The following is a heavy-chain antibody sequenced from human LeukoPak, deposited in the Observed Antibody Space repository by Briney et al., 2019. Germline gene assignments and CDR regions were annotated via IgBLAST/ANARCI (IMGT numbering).Heavy chain of an antibody. J-gene: IGHJ5*02. CDR2: IYYSGST. V-gene: IGHV4-31*03. Sequence: SQTLSLTCTVSGGSISSGGYYWSWIRQHPGKGLEWIGYIYYSGSTCYNPSLKSRVTISVDTSKNQFSLKLSSVTAADTAVYYCARSASYYDILTGYYPGWFDPWGQGTLVTVSS. D-gene: IGHD3-9*01. CDR3: ARSASYYDILTGYYPGWFDP. CDR1: GGSISSGGYY.